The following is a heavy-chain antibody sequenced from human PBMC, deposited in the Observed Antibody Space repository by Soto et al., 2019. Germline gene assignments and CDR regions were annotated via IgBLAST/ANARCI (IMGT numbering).Heavy chain of an antibody. J-gene: IGHJ4*02. Sequence: GESLRSSCKGVGYRLDAAWIRWVRQMPGKGLEWMGIIKPGGSDLRYSPSFRGQVTISADAAVNTAYLQWDSLKASDSAMYYCARQITYICYFWGQGTLVPVSS. CDR2: IKPGGSDL. CDR3: ARQITYICYF. CDR1: GYRLDAAW. D-gene: IGHD3-10*01. V-gene: IGHV5-51*01.